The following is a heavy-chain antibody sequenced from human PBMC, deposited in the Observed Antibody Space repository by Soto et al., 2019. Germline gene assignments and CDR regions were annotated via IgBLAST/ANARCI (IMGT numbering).Heavy chain of an antibody. J-gene: IGHJ6*02. V-gene: IGHV1-69*13. CDR2: IIPIFGTA. CDR1: GGTFSSYA. D-gene: IGHD2-21*02. Sequence: GASVKVSCKASGGTFSSYAISWVRQAPGQGLEWMGGIIPIFGTANYAQKFQGRVTITADESTSTAYMELSSLRSEDTAVYYCARGLKVTDPDYYYGMDVWGQGTTVTAP. CDR3: ARGLKVTDPDYYYGMDV.